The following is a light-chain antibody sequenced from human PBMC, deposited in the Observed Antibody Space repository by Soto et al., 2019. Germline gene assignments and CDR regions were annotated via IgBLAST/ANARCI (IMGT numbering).Light chain of an antibody. Sequence: EIVLTQYPGTLSLSPGERATLSCRASQSVSSSYLAWYQQKPGQAPRLLIYGESSRATGIPDRFSGSGSGTDFTLTISRREPEAFAVYYCQQYGSSRTFGQGTKLELK. CDR3: QQYGSSRT. J-gene: IGKJ2*01. CDR2: GES. CDR1: QSVSSSY. V-gene: IGKV3-20*01.